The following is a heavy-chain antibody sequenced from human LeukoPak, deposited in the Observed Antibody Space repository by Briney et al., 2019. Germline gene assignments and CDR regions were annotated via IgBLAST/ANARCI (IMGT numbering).Heavy chain of an antibody. V-gene: IGHV1-18*03. CDR2: ISTHSGGT. D-gene: IGHD2-21*02. Sequence: ASVKVSCKASGYSFTSHGISWVRQAPGQGPEWMGWISTHSGGTNYAQNFQGRVTMTTDTSTSTAYMELRSLRSDDMAVYHCARGLTFCGGDCYTNFDLWGQGTLVTVSS. CDR1: GYSFTSHG. CDR3: ARGLTFCGGDCYTNFDL. J-gene: IGHJ4*02.